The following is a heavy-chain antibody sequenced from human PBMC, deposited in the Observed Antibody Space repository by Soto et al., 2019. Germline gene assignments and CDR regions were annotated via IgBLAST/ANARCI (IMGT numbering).Heavy chain of an antibody. CDR3: ARVWFGGYFDY. CDR1: GYTFTSYA. V-gene: IGHV1-3*01. Sequence: ASVKVSCTASGYTFTSYAMHWVRQAPGQRLEWMGWINAGNGNTKYSQKFQGRVTITRDTSTSTAYMELSSLRSEDTAVYYCARVWFGGYFDYWGQGTLVTVSS. CDR2: INAGNGNT. D-gene: IGHD3-10*01. J-gene: IGHJ4*02.